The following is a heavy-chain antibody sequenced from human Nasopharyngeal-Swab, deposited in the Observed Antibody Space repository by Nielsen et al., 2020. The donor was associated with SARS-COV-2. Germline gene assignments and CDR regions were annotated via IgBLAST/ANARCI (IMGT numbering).Heavy chain of an antibody. V-gene: IGHV5-51*01. CDR2: IYPGDSDT. Sequence: KVSCKGSGYSFTSYRIGWVRQMPGKGLEWMGIIYPGDSDTRYSPSFQGQVTISADKSISTAYLQWSSLKASDTAMYYCARSAANDAFDIWGQGTMVTVSS. D-gene: IGHD5-18*01. J-gene: IGHJ3*02. CDR3: ARSAANDAFDI. CDR1: GYSFTSYR.